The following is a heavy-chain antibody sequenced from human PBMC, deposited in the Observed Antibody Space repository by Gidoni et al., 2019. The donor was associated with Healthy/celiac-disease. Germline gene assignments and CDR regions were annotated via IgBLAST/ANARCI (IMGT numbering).Heavy chain of an antibody. J-gene: IGHJ4*02. V-gene: IGHV3-7*01. CDR2: IKQDGSEK. D-gene: IGHD3-22*01. CDR1: GFTFSSYW. Sequence: EVQLVESGGGLVQPGGSLRLSCAASGFTFSSYWMGWVRQAPGKGLEWVANIKQDGSEKYYVDSVKGRFTISRDNAKNSLYLQMNSLRAEDTAVYYCARVSGTGWLLPDYYFDYWGQGTLVTVSS. CDR3: ARVSGTGWLLPDYYFDY.